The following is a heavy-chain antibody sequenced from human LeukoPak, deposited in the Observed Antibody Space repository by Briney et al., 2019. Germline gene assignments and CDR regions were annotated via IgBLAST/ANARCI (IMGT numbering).Heavy chain of an antibody. D-gene: IGHD5-24*01. Sequence: GSLRLSCAASGFTFSSYAMSWVRQAPGKGLEWVSAISGSGGSAYYADSVKGRFTISRDNFKNTLYLQMNSLRAEDTAVYYCAKGMATSSYYYYCMDVWGKGTTVTVSS. CDR1: GFTFSSYA. CDR3: AKGMATSSYYYYCMDV. V-gene: IGHV3-23*01. J-gene: IGHJ6*03. CDR2: ISGSGGSA.